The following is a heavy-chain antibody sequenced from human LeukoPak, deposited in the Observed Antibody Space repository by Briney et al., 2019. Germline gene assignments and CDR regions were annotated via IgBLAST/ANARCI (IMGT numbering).Heavy chain of an antibody. CDR3: ARGKLGISLDAFDI. CDR2: IYYSGST. Sequence: PSETLSLTCAVSGGSISSYYWSWIRQPPGKGLEWIGHIYYSGSTNQNPSLKSRVTISVDTSKNQFSLKLRSVIAADTAVYYCARGKLGISLDAFDIWGQGTMVTASS. CDR1: GGSISSYY. V-gene: IGHV4-59*01. D-gene: IGHD7-27*01. J-gene: IGHJ3*02.